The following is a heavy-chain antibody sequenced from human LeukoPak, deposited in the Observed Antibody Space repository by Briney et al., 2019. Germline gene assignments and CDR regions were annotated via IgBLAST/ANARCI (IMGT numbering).Heavy chain of an antibody. D-gene: IGHD1-14*01. Sequence: SETLSLTCAVYGGSFSGYYWSWIRQPPGKGLEWIGEINHSGSTNYNPSLKSRVTISVDTSKNQFSLKLSSVTAADTAVYYCARERGTELDYWGQGTLVTVSS. CDR2: INHSGST. J-gene: IGHJ4*02. CDR1: GGSFSGYY. CDR3: ARERGTELDY. V-gene: IGHV4-34*01.